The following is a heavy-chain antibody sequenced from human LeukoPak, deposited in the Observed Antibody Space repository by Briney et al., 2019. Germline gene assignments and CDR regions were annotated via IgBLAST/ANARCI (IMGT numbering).Heavy chain of an antibody. V-gene: IGHV3-7*01. Sequence: GGSLRLSCAASGFTFSSYWMSWVRQAPGKGLECVATIKQDGSEKYYVDSVKGRFTISRDNSKNTLYLQMNSLRAEDTAVYYCASNYGSGRRYYYYYMDVWGKGTTVTVSS. CDR3: ASNYGSGRRYYYYYMDV. CDR1: GFTFSSYW. D-gene: IGHD3-10*01. CDR2: IKQDGSEK. J-gene: IGHJ6*03.